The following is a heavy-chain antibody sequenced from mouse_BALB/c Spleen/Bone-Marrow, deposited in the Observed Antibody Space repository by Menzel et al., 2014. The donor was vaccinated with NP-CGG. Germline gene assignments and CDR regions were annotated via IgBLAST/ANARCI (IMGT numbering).Heavy chain of an antibody. D-gene: IGHD2-4*01. Sequence: XMESGGGLVKPGGSLKLSCAASGFTFSSYAMSWVRQTPEKRLEWVATISSGGSYTYYPDSVKGRFTISRDNAKNTLYLQMSSLRSEDTAMYYCARHGITRLLDYWGQGTTLTVSS. CDR2: ISSGGSYT. CDR1: GFTFSSYA. V-gene: IGHV5-9-3*01. CDR3: ARHGITRLLDY. J-gene: IGHJ2*01.